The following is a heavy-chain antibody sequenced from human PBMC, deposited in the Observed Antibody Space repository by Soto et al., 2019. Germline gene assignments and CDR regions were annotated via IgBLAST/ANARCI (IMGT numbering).Heavy chain of an antibody. CDR3: AKGLAYCGGDCYSHFDL. D-gene: IGHD2-21*02. Sequence: QVQLVESGGGVVQPGRSLRLSCAASGCTFSSYGMHWIRQAQGKGLEWVAVISYDGSNKYYADSVKGRFTISRDNSKNTLYLQMNSLRAEDTAVYYCAKGLAYCGGDCYSHFDLWGRGTLVTVSS. CDR2: ISYDGSNK. CDR1: GCTFSSYG. V-gene: IGHV3-30*18. J-gene: IGHJ2*01.